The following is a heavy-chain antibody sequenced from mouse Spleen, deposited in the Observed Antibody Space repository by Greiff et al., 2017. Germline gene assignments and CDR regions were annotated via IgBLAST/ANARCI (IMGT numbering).Heavy chain of an antibody. D-gene: IGHD3-3*01. CDR1: GFTFSDYY. J-gene: IGHJ4*01. V-gene: IGHV5-16*01. CDR2: INYDGSST. CDR3: ARDCGDRALDY. Sequence: EVKLVESEGGLVQPGSSMKLSCTASGFTFSDYYMAWVRQVPEKGLEWVANINYDGSSTYYLDSLKSRFIISRDNAKNILYLQMSSLKSEDTATYYCARDCGDRALDYWGQGTSVTVSS.